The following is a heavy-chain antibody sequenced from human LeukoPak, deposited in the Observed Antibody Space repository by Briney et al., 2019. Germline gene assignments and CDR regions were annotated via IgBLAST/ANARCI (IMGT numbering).Heavy chain of an antibody. V-gene: IGHV1-69*13. CDR2: IIPIFGTA. J-gene: IGHJ3*02. Sequence: SVKVSCKASGGTFSSYAISWVRQAPGQGLEWMGGIIPIFGTANYAQKFQGRVTITADESTSTAYMELSSLRSEDTAVCYCARGWFSNGYSYGRTLPAFDIWGQGTMVTASS. CDR1: GGTFSSYA. D-gene: IGHD5-18*01. CDR3: ARGWFSNGYSYGRTLPAFDI.